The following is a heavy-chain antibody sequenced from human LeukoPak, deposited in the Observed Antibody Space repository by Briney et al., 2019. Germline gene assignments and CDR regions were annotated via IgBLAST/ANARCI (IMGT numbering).Heavy chain of an antibody. D-gene: IGHD1-26*01. J-gene: IGHJ4*02. CDR1: GGSISSYY. V-gene: IGHV4-59*08. CDR3: ASDSGSYIDY. Sequence: SETLSLTCTVSGGSISSYYWSWIRQPPGKGLEGIGYIYYSGSANYNPSLKSRVTISVDTSKNQFSLKLSSVTAADTAVYYCASDSGSYIDYWGQGTLVTVSS. CDR2: IYYSGSA.